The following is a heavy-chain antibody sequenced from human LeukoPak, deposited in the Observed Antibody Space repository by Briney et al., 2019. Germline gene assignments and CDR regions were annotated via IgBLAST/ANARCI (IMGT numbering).Heavy chain of an antibody. CDR2: IYYSGST. Sequence: SETLSLTCTLSGGSISSYYWSWIRQPPGKGLEWIGYIYYSGSTNYNPSLKSRVTMSVDTSKNQCSLKLSSVTAADTAVYYCARGYDFWSGYYIYYYYYYMDVWGKGTTVTVSS. CDR3: ARGYDFWSGYYIYYYYYYMDV. V-gene: IGHV4-59*01. CDR1: GGSISSYY. D-gene: IGHD3-3*01. J-gene: IGHJ6*03.